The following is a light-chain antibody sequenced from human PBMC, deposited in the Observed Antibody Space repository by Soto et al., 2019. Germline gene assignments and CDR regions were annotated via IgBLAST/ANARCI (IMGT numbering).Light chain of an antibody. CDR2: GNS. CDR3: QSYDSSLSGPR. CDR1: SSNIGAGYD. V-gene: IGLV1-40*01. Sequence: QSVLTQPPSVSGAPGQRVTISCTGSSSNIGAGYDVHWYQQLPGTAPKPLIYGNSNRPSGVPDRFSGSKSGTSASLAITGLQAEDEADYYCQSYDSSLSGPRFGTGTKVTVL. J-gene: IGLJ1*01.